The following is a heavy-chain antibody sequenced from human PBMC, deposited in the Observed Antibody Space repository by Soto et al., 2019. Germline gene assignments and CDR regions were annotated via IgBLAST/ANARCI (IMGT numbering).Heavy chain of an antibody. D-gene: IGHD2-2*01. V-gene: IGHV3-33*01. Sequence: QVQLVESGGGVVQPGRSQRLSCAASGFAFNSYGMHWVRQAPGKGLEWVALIWHDGSNKCYADCVKGRFTISRDNSKNTLNKQKNRLKVENTALYYGTRAATSCEIVEYWGQLNQGTVAS. CDR2: IWHDGSNK. J-gene: IGHJ4*02. CDR1: GFAFNSYG. CDR3: TRAATSCEIVEY.